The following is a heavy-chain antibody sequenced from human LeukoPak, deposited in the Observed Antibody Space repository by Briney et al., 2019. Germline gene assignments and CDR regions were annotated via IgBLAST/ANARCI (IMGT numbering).Heavy chain of an antibody. J-gene: IGHJ6*03. CDR3: ARFPSSAEYRHYYHMDV. CDR2: IYVSDST. CDR1: GGSISNYF. D-gene: IGHD1-14*01. Sequence: PSETLSLTCTVSGGSISNYFWTWVWQPPGKGLDCIGFIYVSDSTNYSPPLKSRVTVSADTSKKQFSLKLRSVTAADTAVYYCARFPSSAEYRHYYHMDVWGKGTTVTVSS. V-gene: IGHV4-59*01.